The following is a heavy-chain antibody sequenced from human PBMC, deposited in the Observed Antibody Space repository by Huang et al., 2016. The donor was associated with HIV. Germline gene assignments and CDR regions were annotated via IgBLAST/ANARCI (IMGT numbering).Heavy chain of an antibody. CDR1: GGSISSHH. V-gene: IGHV4-59*11. CDR3: ARVARGPNWYFDL. CDR2: IYYMWST. D-gene: IGHD2-15*01. J-gene: IGHJ2*01. Sequence: QVQLQESGPGLVKPSETLSLTCTVSGGSISSHHYSWIRQPPGKGLEWIGIIYYMWSTNHIPSLKSRATISLDTSKNHCSLRLRSVTAADTAVYYCARVARGPNWYFDLWGRGTLVTVSS.